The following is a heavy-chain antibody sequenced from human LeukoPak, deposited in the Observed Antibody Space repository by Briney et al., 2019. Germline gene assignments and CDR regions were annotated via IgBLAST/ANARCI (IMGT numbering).Heavy chain of an antibody. V-gene: IGHV4-39*01. Sequence: PSETLSLTCTVSGDSISTYYWSWIRQPPGKGLEWIGSIYYSGSTYYNPSLKSRVTISVDTSKNQFSLKLSSVTAADTAVYYCARCVYYYYYYMDVWGKGTTVTISS. D-gene: IGHD2-8*01. CDR1: GDSISTYY. CDR3: ARCVYYYYYYMDV. J-gene: IGHJ6*03. CDR2: IYYSGST.